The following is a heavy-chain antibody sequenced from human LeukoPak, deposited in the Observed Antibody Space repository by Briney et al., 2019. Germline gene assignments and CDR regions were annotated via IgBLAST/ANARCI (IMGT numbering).Heavy chain of an antibody. V-gene: IGHV4-59*12. J-gene: IGHJ4*02. D-gene: IGHD6-19*01. CDR3: AREGGGWYRRYFDY. CDR2: IYYSGST. CDR1: GGSISSYY. Sequence: SETLSLTCTVSGGSISSYYWSWIRQPPGKGLEWIGYIYYSGSTNYNPSLKSRVTISVDTSKNQFSLKLSSVTAADTAVYYCAREGGGWYRRYFDYWGQGTLVTVSS.